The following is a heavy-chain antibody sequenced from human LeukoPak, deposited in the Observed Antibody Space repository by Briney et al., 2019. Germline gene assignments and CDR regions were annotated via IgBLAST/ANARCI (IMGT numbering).Heavy chain of an antibody. D-gene: IGHD6-19*01. CDR1: GFTFSSYA. CDR2: ISYDGSNK. CDR3: AKGTGASAWLADY. V-gene: IGHV3-30-3*01. Sequence: SGGFLRLSCAASGFTFSSYAMPWVRQAPGKGLEWVAVISYDGSNKYYADSVKGRFTISRDNSKNTLYLQMNSLRAEDTAVYYCAKGTGASAWLADYWGQGTLVTVSS. J-gene: IGHJ4*02.